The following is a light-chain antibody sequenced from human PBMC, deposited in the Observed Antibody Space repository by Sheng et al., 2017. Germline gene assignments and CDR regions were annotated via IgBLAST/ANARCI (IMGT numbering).Light chain of an antibody. CDR3: QQYRSSTT. V-gene: IGKV3-20*01. J-gene: IGKJ1*01. CDR1: QSVDSSY. CDR2: GAS. Sequence: EIVLTQSPGTLSLSPGERATLSCRASQSVDSSYLAWYQHKPGQAPRLLIYGASKRATGIPDRFSGSGSGTDFTLTISRLEPEDFAVYYCQQYRSSTTFGQGTKVEIK.